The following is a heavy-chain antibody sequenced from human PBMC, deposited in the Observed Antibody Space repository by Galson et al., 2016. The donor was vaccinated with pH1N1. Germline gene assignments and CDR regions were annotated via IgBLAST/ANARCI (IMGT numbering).Heavy chain of an antibody. Sequence: SLRLSCAASGFTFGDYGMTWVRQAPGKGLEWVASINYIGGNIAYADSMKGRFTISRDNAKSSLYLQMTSLIAEDTALYYCARRPGIAVPGLLDFWGQGTLVIVSS. D-gene: IGHD6-19*01. CDR2: INYIGGNI. V-gene: IGHV3-20*04. CDR1: GFTFGDYG. J-gene: IGHJ4*02. CDR3: ARRPGIAVPGLLDF.